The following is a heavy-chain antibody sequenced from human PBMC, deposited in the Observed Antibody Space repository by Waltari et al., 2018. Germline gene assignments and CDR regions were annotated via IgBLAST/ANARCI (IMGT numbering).Heavy chain of an antibody. CDR2: VNPHSGGT. D-gene: IGHD6-13*01. J-gene: IGHJ4*02. Sequence: QVQLVQSGAEVKKPGASVKVSCKASGYNFNNYYIYWVRQAPGQGLEWMGVVNPHSGGTSYSQKFQGRVTMTSDTAITTAYMELTWLRSDDTAIYYCAILGGLAAAGDFDHWGQGTLVIVSS. CDR1: GYNFNNYY. V-gene: IGHV1-2*02. CDR3: AILGGLAAAGDFDH.